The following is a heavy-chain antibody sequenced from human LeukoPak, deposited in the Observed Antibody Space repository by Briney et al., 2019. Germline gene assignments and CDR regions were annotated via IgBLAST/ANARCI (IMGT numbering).Heavy chain of an antibody. CDR3: ARGVEMATIEAY. Sequence: ASVKVSCKASGYTFTSYYTHWVRQAPGQGLEWMGIINPSGGSTSYAQKFQGRVTMTRDMSTSTVYMELSSLRSEDTAVYYCARGVEMATIEAYWGQGTLVTVSS. J-gene: IGHJ4*02. CDR2: INPSGGST. D-gene: IGHD5-24*01. V-gene: IGHV1-46*01. CDR1: GYTFTSYY.